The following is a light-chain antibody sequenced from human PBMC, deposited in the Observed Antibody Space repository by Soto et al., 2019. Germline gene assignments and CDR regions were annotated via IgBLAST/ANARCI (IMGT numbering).Light chain of an antibody. CDR1: QSVSST. V-gene: IGKV3D-15*01. CDR3: QPYNNWPLT. CDR2: GAS. J-gene: IGKJ4*01. Sequence: EIVLTQSPCTLSFSPGETATLSCRASQSVSSTKLAWYQQRPGQAPRLLIFGASNRATGVPDRFSGSGSGTEFTLTINSLQSEDFAIYYCQPYNNWPLTFGGGTKVDI.